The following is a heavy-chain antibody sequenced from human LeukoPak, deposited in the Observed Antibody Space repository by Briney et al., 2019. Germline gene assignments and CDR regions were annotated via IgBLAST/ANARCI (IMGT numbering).Heavy chain of an antibody. J-gene: IGHJ4*02. CDR3: ARVMVRGVIAFFDY. CDR2: IIPIFDTP. Sequence: ASVKVSCKASGGTFSNYAIGWVRQAPGQGLEWMGGIIPIFDTPNYAQKFQGRVTITADKSTSTAYMELSSLRSEDTAVYYCARVMVRGVIAFFDYWGQGTLVTVSS. CDR1: GGTFSNYA. D-gene: IGHD3-10*01. V-gene: IGHV1-69*06.